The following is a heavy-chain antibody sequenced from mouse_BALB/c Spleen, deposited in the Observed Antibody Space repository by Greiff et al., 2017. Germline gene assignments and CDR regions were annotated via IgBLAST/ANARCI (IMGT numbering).Heavy chain of an antibody. CDR2: ISYDGSN. J-gene: IGHJ3*01. CDR3: ASIYYGNYEAY. Sequence: DVKLQESGPGLVKPSQSLSLTCSVTGYSITSGYYWNWIRQFPGNKLEWMGYISYDGSNNYNPSLKNRISITRDTSKNQFFLKLNSVTTEDTATYYCASIYYGNYEAYWGQGTLVTVSA. CDR1: GYSITSGYY. D-gene: IGHD2-1*01. V-gene: IGHV3-6*02.